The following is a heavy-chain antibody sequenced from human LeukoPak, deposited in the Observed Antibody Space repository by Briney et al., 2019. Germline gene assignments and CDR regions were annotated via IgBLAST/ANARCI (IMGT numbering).Heavy chain of an antibody. CDR1: GYTLTELS. J-gene: IGHJ4*02. Sequence: ASVKVSCKVSGYTLTELSMHWVRQAPGKGLEWMGGFDPEDGETIYAQKFQGRVTMTEDTSTDTAYMELSSLRSEDTAVYYCATAPYCSNTSCSDYWGQGTLVTVSS. CDR2: FDPEDGET. V-gene: IGHV1-24*01. CDR3: ATAPYCSNTSCSDY. D-gene: IGHD2-2*01.